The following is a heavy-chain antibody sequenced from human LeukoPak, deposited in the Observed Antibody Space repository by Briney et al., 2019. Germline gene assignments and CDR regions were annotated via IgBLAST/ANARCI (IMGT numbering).Heavy chain of an antibody. Sequence: GGSLRLSCAASGFTLNRYDMHWVRQAPGEGLEWVSSIGTAGDTHYPDSVKGRFTISRDNSKNTLYLQMNSLRAEDTAVYYCARGGGNPSGYYYYGMDVWGQGTTVTVSS. V-gene: IGHV3-13*01. CDR3: ARGGGNPSGYYYYGMDV. J-gene: IGHJ6*02. CDR2: IGTAGDT. CDR1: GFTLNRYD. D-gene: IGHD4-23*01.